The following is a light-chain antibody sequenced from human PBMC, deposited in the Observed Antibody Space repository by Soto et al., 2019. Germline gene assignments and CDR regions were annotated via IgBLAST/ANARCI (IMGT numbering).Light chain of an antibody. CDR1: QGIRHY. CDR3: QRSNNAPPDGDLS. V-gene: IGKV1-27*01. J-gene: IGKJ4*01. CDR2: EAS. Sequence: DIQMTQSPSSLSASVGDRVTITCRASQGIRHYLAWYQQKPGKVPKLLIYEASNLQSGVPSRFSGSGPGTDFILTISSLQPEDAAICCAQRSNNAPPDGDLSFGGGTKVDIK.